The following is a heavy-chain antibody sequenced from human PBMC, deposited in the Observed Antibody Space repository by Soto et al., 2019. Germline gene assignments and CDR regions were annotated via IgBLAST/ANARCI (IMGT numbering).Heavy chain of an antibody. V-gene: IGHV3-23*01. D-gene: IGHD1-7*01. J-gene: IGHJ5*02. Sequence: PGGSLRLSCAASGFTFGSYAMSWLRQAPGKALEWVSAITGRGISTYYADSVEGRFTISRDNSKNTVYLQMHSLRAEDTALYYCAETIGPEHITGTARVNRFDPWGQGTLVTVSS. CDR3: AETIGPEHITGTARVNRFDP. CDR1: GFTFGSYA. CDR2: ITGRGIST.